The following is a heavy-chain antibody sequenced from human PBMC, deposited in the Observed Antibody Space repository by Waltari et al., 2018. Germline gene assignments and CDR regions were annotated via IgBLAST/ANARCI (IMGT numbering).Heavy chain of an antibody. D-gene: IGHD2-15*01. J-gene: IGHJ3*02. V-gene: IGHV4-30-2*01. CDR1: GGSISSGGYS. Sequence: QLQLQESGSGLVKPSQTLSLTCAVSGGSISSGGYSWSWIRQPPGKGLEWIGYIYHSGSTDYNPSLKSRVTISVDRSKNQFSLKRSSVTAADTAVYYCARGGEYCSGGSCYSDAFDIWGQGTMVTVSS. CDR3: ARGGEYCSGGSCYSDAFDI. CDR2: IYHSGST.